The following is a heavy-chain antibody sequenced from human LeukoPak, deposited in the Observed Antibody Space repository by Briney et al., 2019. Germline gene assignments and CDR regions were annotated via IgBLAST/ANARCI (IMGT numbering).Heavy chain of an antibody. D-gene: IGHD4-11*01. CDR2: IYPGDSDT. J-gene: IGHJ3*01. CDR3: ARRVPNSNYHGFDL. Sequence: GESLKISCKGSGYSFISYWIGWVCQMPGKGLEWMGIIYPGDSDTRYSPSFQGQVTITADKSITTAYLQWSSLKASDTAIYYCARRVPNSNYHGFDLWGQGTMVTVSS. CDR1: GYSFISYW. V-gene: IGHV5-51*01.